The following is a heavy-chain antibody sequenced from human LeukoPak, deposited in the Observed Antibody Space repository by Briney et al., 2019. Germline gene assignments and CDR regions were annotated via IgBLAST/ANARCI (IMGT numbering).Heavy chain of an antibody. V-gene: IGHV1-2*02. CDR3: ARAGGRSWFDP. J-gene: IGHJ5*02. CDR2: INPNSGGT. Sequence: ASMKVSCKASGYTFTAYYMHWVRQAPGQGLEWMGWINPNSGGTNYAQKFQGRVTMTTDTSMSTAYMELSRLTSDDTAVYYCARAGGRSWFDPWGQGTLVTVSS. CDR1: GYTFTAYY.